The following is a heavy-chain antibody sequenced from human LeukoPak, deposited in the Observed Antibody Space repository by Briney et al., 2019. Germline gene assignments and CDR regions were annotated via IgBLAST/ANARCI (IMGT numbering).Heavy chain of an antibody. CDR3: ATRSGSHWEDY. V-gene: IGHV1-24*01. CDR1: GYTFTSYY. J-gene: IGHJ4*02. Sequence: ASVKDSCKASGYTFTSYYMHWVRQAPGKGLEWMGGFDPEDGETIYAQKFQGRVTMTEDTSTDTAYMELSSLRSEDTAVYYCATRSGSHWEDYWGQGTLVTVSS. D-gene: IGHD1-26*01. CDR2: FDPEDGET.